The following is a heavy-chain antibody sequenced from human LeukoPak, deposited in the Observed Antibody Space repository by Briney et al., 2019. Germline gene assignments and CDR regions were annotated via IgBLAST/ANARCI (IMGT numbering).Heavy chain of an antibody. CDR3: ARVHTSRLWFGELSVASDY. J-gene: IGHJ4*02. D-gene: IGHD3-10*01. CDR1: GYTFTSYG. V-gene: IGHV1-18*01. Sequence: GASVKVSCKASGYTFTSYGISWVRQAPGQGLEWMGWISAYNGNTNYAQKLQGRVTMTTDTSTSTAYMELRSLRSDDTAVYYCARVHTSRLWFGELSVASDYWGQGTLVTVSS. CDR2: ISAYNGNT.